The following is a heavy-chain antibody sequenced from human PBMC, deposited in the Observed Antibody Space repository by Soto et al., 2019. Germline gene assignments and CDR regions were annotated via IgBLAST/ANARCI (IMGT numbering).Heavy chain of an antibody. V-gene: IGHV1-2*04. D-gene: IGHD5-12*01. CDR3: TRPPSWLLGYGMDV. CDR2: INPNSGGT. Sequence: GASVKVSCKASGYTFTGYYMHWVRQAPGQGLEWMGWINPNSGGTNYAQKFQGWVTMTRDTAYLQMNSLKTEDTAVYYCTRPPSWLLGYGMDVWGQGTTVTVSS. J-gene: IGHJ6*02. CDR1: GYTFTGYY.